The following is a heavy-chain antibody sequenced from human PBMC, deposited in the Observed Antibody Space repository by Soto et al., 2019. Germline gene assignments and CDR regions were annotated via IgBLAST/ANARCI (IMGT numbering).Heavy chain of an antibody. D-gene: IGHD1-26*01. CDR1: GFTFSHYG. J-gene: IGHJ4*02. CDR3: ARYSGKYQGPIDY. V-gene: IGHV3-30*03. Sequence: QVQLVESGGGVVQPGRSLRLSCAASGFTFSHYGIHWVRQAPGKGLEWLSVISYDGSNKHYADSVKGRFTVSRDNSKNPRDMQMNSLRAEDTAVYFCARYSGKYQGPIDYWGQGTLVTGSS. CDR2: ISYDGSNK.